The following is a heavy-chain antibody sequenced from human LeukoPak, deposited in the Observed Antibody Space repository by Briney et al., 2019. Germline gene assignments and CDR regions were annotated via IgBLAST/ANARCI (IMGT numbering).Heavy chain of an antibody. CDR1: GITFSNYA. CDR2: ISGSGDST. CDR3: CSGSGSYYYYYYYMDV. V-gene: IGHV3-23*01. Sequence: GALLLSCAASGITFSNYAMRWVRQAPGKGLEWVSGISGSGDSTYYADSVKGRFTISRDNSKNTLYLQMNSLRAEDTAVYYCCSGSGSYYYYYYYMDVWGKGTTVTVSS. J-gene: IGHJ6*03. D-gene: IGHD3-10*01.